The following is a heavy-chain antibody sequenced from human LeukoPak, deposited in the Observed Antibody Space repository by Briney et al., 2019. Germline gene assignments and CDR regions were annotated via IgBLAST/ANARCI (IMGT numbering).Heavy chain of an antibody. CDR2: IKRGGSEK. V-gene: IGHV3-7*01. D-gene: IGHD5/OR15-5a*01. J-gene: IGHJ3*02. Sequence: GGSLRLSCAASGFTFSSYWMTWVRQAPGKGLEWVANIKRGGSEKHYVDSVKGRFTISRDNAKNSLYLQMNSLRAEDTAVYFCARDSNPNDGQVFYDAFDIWGQGTMVTVSS. CDR3: ARDSNPNDGQVFYDAFDI. CDR1: GFTFSSYW.